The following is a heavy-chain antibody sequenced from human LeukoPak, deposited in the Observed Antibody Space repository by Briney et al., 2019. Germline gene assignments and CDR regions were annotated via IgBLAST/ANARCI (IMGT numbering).Heavy chain of an antibody. Sequence: GGSLRLSCAASGFTFSSYAMSWVRQAPGKGLEWVSAISGSGSSTYYADSVKGRFTISRDNSKNTPYLQMNSLRAEDTAVYYCAKDTSTYYYDSSGYYYFDYWGQGTLVTVSS. V-gene: IGHV3-23*01. D-gene: IGHD3-22*01. J-gene: IGHJ4*02. CDR3: AKDTSTYYYDSSGYYYFDY. CDR1: GFTFSSYA. CDR2: ISGSGSST.